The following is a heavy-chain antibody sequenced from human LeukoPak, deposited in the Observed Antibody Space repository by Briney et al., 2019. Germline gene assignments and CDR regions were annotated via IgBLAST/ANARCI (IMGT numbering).Heavy chain of an antibody. Sequence: GGSLRLSCAASGFTFDDYTMHWVRQAPGKGLEWVSLISWDGGSTYYADFVKGRFTISRDNSKNSLYLQMNSLRTEDTALYYCAKDKSGSYWGFFDYWGQGTLVTVSS. CDR1: GFTFDDYT. J-gene: IGHJ4*02. V-gene: IGHV3-43*01. CDR2: ISWDGGST. CDR3: AKDKSGSYWGFFDY. D-gene: IGHD1-26*01.